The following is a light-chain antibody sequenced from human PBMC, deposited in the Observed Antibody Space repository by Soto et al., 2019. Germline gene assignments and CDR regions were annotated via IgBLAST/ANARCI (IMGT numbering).Light chain of an antibody. Sequence: SVLTQPPSASGTPGQRGTISCSGSSSNIGSSTVTWYQQLPGAAPTVLIHSNNQRPSGVPDRFSGSKSGTSASLAISGLQSDDEADYYCATWDDSLKGYVFGTGNKVTVL. J-gene: IGLJ1*01. CDR3: ATWDDSLKGYV. CDR1: SSNIGSST. V-gene: IGLV1-44*01. CDR2: SNN.